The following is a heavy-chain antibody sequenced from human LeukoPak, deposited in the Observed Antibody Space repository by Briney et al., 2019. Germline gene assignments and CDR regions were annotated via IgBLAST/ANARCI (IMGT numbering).Heavy chain of an antibody. D-gene: IGHD3-10*01. CDR1: GGSISSYY. V-gene: IGHV4-59*08. CDR2: IYYSGST. Sequence: SETLSLTCTVSGGSISSYYWSWIRQPPGQGLEWIGYIYYSGSTNYNPSLKSRVTISVDTSKNQFYLKLSSVTAADTAVYYCARQAYYYGSGYFDYWGQGTLVTVSS. J-gene: IGHJ4*02. CDR3: ARQAYYYGSGYFDY.